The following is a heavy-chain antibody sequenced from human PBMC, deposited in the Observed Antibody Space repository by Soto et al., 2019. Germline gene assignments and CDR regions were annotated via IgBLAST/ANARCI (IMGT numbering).Heavy chain of an antibody. CDR2: FSGSGGST. V-gene: IGHV3-23*01. J-gene: IGHJ6*02. D-gene: IGHD3-10*01. Sequence: GGSLRLSCAASGFTFSSYAMSWVRQAPGKGLELVSAFSGSGGSTYYADSVKGRFTISRGSSKNTLFLQMNSLRAEDTAVYYCAKDQYGSGSYRESPYGMDVWGQGTTVTVSS. CDR3: AKDQYGSGSYRESPYGMDV. CDR1: GFTFSSYA.